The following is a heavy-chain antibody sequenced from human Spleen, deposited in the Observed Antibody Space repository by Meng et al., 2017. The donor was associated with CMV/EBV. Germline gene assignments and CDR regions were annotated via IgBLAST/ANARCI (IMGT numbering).Heavy chain of an antibody. CDR1: YTFTAGG. CDR2: TSSYSGDT. J-gene: IGHJ5*01. V-gene: IGHV1-18*01. D-gene: IGHD3-3*01. CDR3: ARGGDYDFWTGYLAFDS. Sequence: YTFTAGGVTWVRRAPGQGLEWMGWTSSYSGDTNYARKFQDRVIMTAETSRRTAYMELRSLRPDDTAIYFCARGGDYDFWTGYLAFDSWGQGTLVTVSS.